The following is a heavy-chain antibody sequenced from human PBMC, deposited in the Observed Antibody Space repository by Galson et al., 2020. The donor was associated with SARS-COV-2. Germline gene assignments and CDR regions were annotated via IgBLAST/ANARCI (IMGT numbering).Heavy chain of an antibody. D-gene: IGHD2-2*01. Sequence: GESLKISCAASGFTFATFAMHWVRQAPGKGLEWVAVMSYDGKTEYYTDSVRGRFSISRDNSKDTLYLQMNSLRLEDTALYYCARDYWGDPGYDGLDVWGQGTTGTVSS. CDR3: ARDYWGDPGYDGLDV. J-gene: IGHJ6*02. V-gene: IGHV3-30*04. CDR1: GFTFATFA. CDR2: MSYDGKTE.